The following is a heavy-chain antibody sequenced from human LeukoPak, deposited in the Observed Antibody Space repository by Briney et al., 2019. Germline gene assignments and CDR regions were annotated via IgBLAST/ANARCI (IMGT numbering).Heavy chain of an antibody. CDR2: INPNSGGT. V-gene: IGHV1-2*02. Sequence: GASVKVSCKASGYTFTGYYTHWVRQAPGQGLEWMGWINPNSGGTNYAQKFQGRVTMTRDTSISTAYMELSRLRSDDTAVYYCARPEATVAGYDAFDIWGQGTMVTVSS. CDR1: GYTFTGYY. D-gene: IGHD6-19*01. CDR3: ARPEATVAGYDAFDI. J-gene: IGHJ3*02.